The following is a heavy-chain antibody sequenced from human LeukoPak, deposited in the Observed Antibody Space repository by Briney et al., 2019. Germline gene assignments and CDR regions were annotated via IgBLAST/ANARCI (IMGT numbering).Heavy chain of an antibody. CDR3: ASGGSGTYDY. J-gene: IGHJ4*02. V-gene: IGHV3-74*01. D-gene: IGHD1-26*01. Sequence: GGSLRLSCAASGFTFSSYWMHWVRQVPGKGLVWVSRITSDGSDTIYADSVKGRFTISRDNARNTLYLQMNSLRAEDTAVYYCASGGSGTYDYWGQGTLVTVSS. CDR1: GFTFSSYW. CDR2: ITSDGSDT.